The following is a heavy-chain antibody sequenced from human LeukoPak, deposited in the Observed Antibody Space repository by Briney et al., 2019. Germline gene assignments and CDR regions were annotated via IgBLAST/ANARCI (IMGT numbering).Heavy chain of an antibody. Sequence: SETLSLTCTVSGGPITSYYWTYIRQPAGKGLEWIGRIHTSGSTNYNPSLKSRVTMSVDTSKNQFSLNLSSVTAADTAMYYCAREFSGTSIAARVFDSWGQGTLVTVSS. V-gene: IGHV4-4*07. D-gene: IGHD6-6*01. CDR2: IHTSGST. J-gene: IGHJ4*02. CDR3: AREFSGTSIAARVFDS. CDR1: GGPITSYY.